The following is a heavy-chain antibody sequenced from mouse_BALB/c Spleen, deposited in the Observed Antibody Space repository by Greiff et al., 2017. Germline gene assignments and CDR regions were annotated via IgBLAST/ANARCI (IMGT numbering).Heavy chain of an antibody. CDR1: GFTFSSFG. CDR2: ISSGGGNT. D-gene: IGHD2-4*01. J-gene: IGHJ4*01. Sequence: EVHLVESGGGLVQPGGSRKLSCAASGFTFSSFGMHWVRQAPEKGLEWVATISSGGGNTYYPDSVKGRFTISRDNAKNNLYLQMSSLRSEDTALYYCARIYYDYGYAMDYWGQGTSVTVSS. V-gene: IGHV5-9*03. CDR3: ARIYYDYGYAMDY.